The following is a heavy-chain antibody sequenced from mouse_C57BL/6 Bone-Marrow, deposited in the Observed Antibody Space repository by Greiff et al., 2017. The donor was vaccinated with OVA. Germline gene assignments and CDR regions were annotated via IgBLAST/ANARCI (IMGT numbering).Heavy chain of an antibody. V-gene: IGHV1-66*01. D-gene: IGHD3-2*02. CDR2: IYPGSGNT. Sequence: QVQLQQSGPELVKPGASVKISCKASGYSFTSYYIHWVKQRPGQGLAWIGWIYPGSGNTKYNEKFKGKATLTADTSSSTAYMQRSSLTAEDAAVYYSARRGQLKPPFAYWGQGTLVTVAA. CDR3: ARRGQLKPPFAY. CDR1: GYSFTSYY. J-gene: IGHJ3*01.